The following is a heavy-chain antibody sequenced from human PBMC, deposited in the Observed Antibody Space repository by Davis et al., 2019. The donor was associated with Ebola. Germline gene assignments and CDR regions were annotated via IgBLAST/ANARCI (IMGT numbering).Heavy chain of an antibody. CDR1: GFTFSSYS. D-gene: IGHD5-24*01. CDR2: ISSSSSYI. J-gene: IGHJ6*02. CDR3: ARGSRELYYYYYGMDV. Sequence: GESLKISCAASGFTFSSYSMNWVRQAPGKGLEWVSSISSSSSYIYYADSVKGRFTISRDNAKNSLYLQMNSLRAEDTAVYYCARGSRELYYYYYGMDVWGQGTTVTVSS. V-gene: IGHV3-21*01.